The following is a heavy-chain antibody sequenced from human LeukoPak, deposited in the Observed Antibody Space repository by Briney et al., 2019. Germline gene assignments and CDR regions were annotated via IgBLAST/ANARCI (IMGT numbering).Heavy chain of an antibody. CDR3: GRGRGHDP. CDR2: IDPSDSYT. J-gene: IGHJ5*02. Sequence: GESLKISCNGSGYSFTSYCISWGSQMPGKGLEWMGRIDPSDSYTNYSPSFQGHVTISADKSISTAYLQWSSLKASYTAMYYCGRGRGHDPWGQGTLVTVSS. V-gene: IGHV5-10-1*01. CDR1: GYSFTSYC. D-gene: IGHD6-25*01.